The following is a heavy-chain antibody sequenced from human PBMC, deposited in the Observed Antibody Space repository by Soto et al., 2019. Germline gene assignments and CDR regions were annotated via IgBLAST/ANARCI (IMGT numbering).Heavy chain of an antibody. CDR3: ARRGGYPTIDY. V-gene: IGHV4-39*01. D-gene: IGHD1-26*01. CDR2: IYYSGST. Sequence: QLQLQESGPALVKPSETLSLTCTVSGGSISSSSYYWGWIRQPPGKGLEWIGSIYYSGSTYYNPSLKSRVTISVDTSKNQFSLKLSSVTAADTAVYYCARRGGYPTIDYWGQGTLVTVSS. CDR1: GGSISSSSYY. J-gene: IGHJ4*02.